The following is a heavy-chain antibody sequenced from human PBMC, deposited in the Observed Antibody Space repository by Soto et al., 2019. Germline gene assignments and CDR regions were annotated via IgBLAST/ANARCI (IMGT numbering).Heavy chain of an antibody. J-gene: IGHJ6*02. CDR1: GYSFTTYW. CDR3: ARLEKWYYNYYGLDV. V-gene: IGHV5-10-1*01. Sequence: PGESLKISCQGSGYSFTTYWISWVRQMPGKGLEWMGKIDPGDSSTNYSPSFRGHITISVDRSINTAHLQFSSLKAVDTAVYYCARLEKWYYNYYGLDVWGQGTMVTVSS. CDR2: IDPGDSST. D-gene: IGHD1-26*01.